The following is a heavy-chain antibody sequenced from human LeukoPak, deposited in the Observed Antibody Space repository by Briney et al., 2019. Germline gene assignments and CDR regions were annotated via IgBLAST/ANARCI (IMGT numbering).Heavy chain of an antibody. CDR3: ATDQNYCSSTSCYKRIDP. CDR2: INPSGGGT. J-gene: IGHJ5*02. D-gene: IGHD2-2*02. CDR1: GYTFTSFY. V-gene: IGHV1-46*01. Sequence: ASVKVSCKASGYTFTSFYIHWVRQAPGQGLEWMGIINPSGGGTTYAQKFQGRVTMTEDTSTDTAYMELSSLRSEDTAVYYCATDQNYCSSTSCYKRIDPWGQGTLVTVSS.